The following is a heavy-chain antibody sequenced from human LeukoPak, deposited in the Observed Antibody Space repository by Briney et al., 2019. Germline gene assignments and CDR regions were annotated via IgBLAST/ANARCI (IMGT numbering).Heavy chain of an antibody. CDR1: GYTFTSYD. CDR3: ARGAYCSGGSCYTRYYFDY. CDR2: MNPNSGNT. J-gene: IGHJ4*02. Sequence: GASVKVSCKASGYTFTSYDINWVRQATGQGLEWMGWMNPNSGNTGYAQKFQGRVTITRNTSISTAYMELSSLRSEDTAVYYCARGAYCSGGSCYTRYYFDYWGQGTLVTVSS. D-gene: IGHD2-15*01. V-gene: IGHV1-8*03.